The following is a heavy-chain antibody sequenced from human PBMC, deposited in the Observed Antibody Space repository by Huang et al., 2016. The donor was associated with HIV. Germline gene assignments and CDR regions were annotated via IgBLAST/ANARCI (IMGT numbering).Heavy chain of an antibody. CDR1: GFAFCGYS. D-gene: IGHD3-22*01. CDR2: ISGSSGTV. Sequence: EVQLVESGGGLVQPGGSLRLSCAASGFAFCGYSINCVRQASGKGREWVSYISGSSGTVHAADSVQGRFTVSRNNAKNSLYLHLNSLTAADTAVYYCARDVYQDGSGNYYRLHWYFDLWGRGALVTVSS. J-gene: IGHJ2*01. CDR3: ARDVYQDGSGNYYRLHWYFDL. V-gene: IGHV3-48*01.